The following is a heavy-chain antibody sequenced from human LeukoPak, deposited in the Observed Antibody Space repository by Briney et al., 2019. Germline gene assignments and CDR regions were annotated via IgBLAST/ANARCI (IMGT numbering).Heavy chain of an antibody. J-gene: IGHJ6*03. Sequence: SETLSLTCTVSGGSISSYYWSWIRQPPGKGLEWIGYIYYSGSTNYNPSLKSRVTISVDKSKNQFSLKLSSVTAADTAVYYCARAYYDRTYYYYYYMDVWGKGTTVTVSS. V-gene: IGHV4-59*12. D-gene: IGHD3-3*01. CDR1: GGSISSYY. CDR3: ARAYYDRTYYYYYYMDV. CDR2: IYYSGST.